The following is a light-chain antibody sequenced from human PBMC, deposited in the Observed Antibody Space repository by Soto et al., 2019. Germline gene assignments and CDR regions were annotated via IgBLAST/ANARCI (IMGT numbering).Light chain of an antibody. Sequence: DIQMTQSPSSLSASVGDRVTLTCRASQSISTYLNWYQQKPGKAPDLLIYTASSLESGVPSRFSGSGSGTDFILTISSLQPEDFATYFCQQSYSRPRTFGQGTKVDIK. CDR2: TAS. V-gene: IGKV1-39*01. J-gene: IGKJ1*01. CDR3: QQSYSRPRT. CDR1: QSISTY.